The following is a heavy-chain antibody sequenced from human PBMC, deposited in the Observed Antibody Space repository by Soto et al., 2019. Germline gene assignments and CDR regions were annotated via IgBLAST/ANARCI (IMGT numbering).Heavy chain of an antibody. J-gene: IGHJ4*02. CDR3: ARVFSNNYDY. V-gene: IGHV3-23*01. CDR2: LTDSGGRT. CDR1: GFTFSTYA. Sequence: EVQLLESGGGLVQPGGSLRLSCAASGFTFSTYAMNWVRQAPGKGLEWVSALTDSGGRTYYAESVKGRFTISRDNSRNTLSLQMNGLRVEDTAIYYCARVFSNNYDYWGQGTLDTVSS.